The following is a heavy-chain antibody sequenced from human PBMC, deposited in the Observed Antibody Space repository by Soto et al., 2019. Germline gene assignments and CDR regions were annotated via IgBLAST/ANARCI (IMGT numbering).Heavy chain of an antibody. D-gene: IGHD4-17*01. CDR3: VSEVYSDYEYDGFDV. Sequence: EVQLVESGGGLVQPGGSLRLSCGASGFTFRRHWMHWVRQIPGKGLMWVSRINTDGSGTSYADSVEGRFTISRDNAKKTLYLQMNSLRAEDTAVYYCVSEVYSDYEYDGFDVWGQGTTVAVSS. J-gene: IGHJ3*01. V-gene: IGHV3-74*01. CDR1: GFTFRRHW. CDR2: INTDGSGT.